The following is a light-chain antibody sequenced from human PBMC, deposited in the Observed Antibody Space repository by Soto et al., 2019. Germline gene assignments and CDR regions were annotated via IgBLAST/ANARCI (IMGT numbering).Light chain of an antibody. V-gene: IGLV1-44*01. J-gene: IGLJ2*01. Sequence: QPVLTQPPSASGTPGQRVTISCSGSRFNIGRNTVNWYQQLPGSAPKLLIYSNNQRPSGVPDRFSGSRSGTSASLAISGHQSEDEADFYCAAWDDSLNGAVFGGGTEVTVL. CDR2: SNN. CDR3: AAWDDSLNGAV. CDR1: RFNIGRNT.